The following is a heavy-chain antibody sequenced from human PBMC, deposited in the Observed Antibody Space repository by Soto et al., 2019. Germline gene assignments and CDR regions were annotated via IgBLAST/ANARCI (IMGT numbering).Heavy chain of an antibody. J-gene: IGHJ3*02. V-gene: IGHV3-23*01. D-gene: IGHD3-10*01. Sequence: VQLLESGGGLAQPGGSLRLSCAASGFAFTGHPMSWVRQAPEKGLEWVAGISDGGDLTYNADSVKGRFTISRDNSRNTLCMQMNRLRAEDTAVYYCARRVIGSSRAFDIWGQGKMVTVSS. CDR2: ISDGGDLT. CDR3: ARRVIGSSRAFDI. CDR1: GFAFTGHP.